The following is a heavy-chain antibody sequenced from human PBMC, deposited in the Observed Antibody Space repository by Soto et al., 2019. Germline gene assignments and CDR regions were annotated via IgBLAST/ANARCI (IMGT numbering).Heavy chain of an antibody. Sequence: GGSLRLSCAASGFTFRSYSMNWVRQSPGKGLEWVSYISSSSSTTYYADSVKGRFTISRDNAKNSLYLQMNSLRDEVTALYYCARGVVGGTTDWGQGTLVTVSS. CDR3: ARGVVGGTTD. CDR1: GFTFRSYS. V-gene: IGHV3-48*02. J-gene: IGHJ4*02. D-gene: IGHD1-26*01. CDR2: ISSSSSTT.